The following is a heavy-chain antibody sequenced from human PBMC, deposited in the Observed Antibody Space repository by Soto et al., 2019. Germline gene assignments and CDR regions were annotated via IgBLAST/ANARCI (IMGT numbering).Heavy chain of an antibody. D-gene: IGHD6-19*01. CDR1: GFTFSSCA. V-gene: IGHV3-23*01. J-gene: IGHJ4*02. CDR3: AKDKPAAGSQWLVPI. Sequence: PVGSLRLSGAASGFTFSSCAMTWVRQAPGMGLQWVSAISDSGGSTYYADSVRGRFTISRDNSKNTLYLQLNSLGAEDTAVYYCAKDKPAAGSQWLVPIWGRGTLVTVSS. CDR2: ISDSGGST.